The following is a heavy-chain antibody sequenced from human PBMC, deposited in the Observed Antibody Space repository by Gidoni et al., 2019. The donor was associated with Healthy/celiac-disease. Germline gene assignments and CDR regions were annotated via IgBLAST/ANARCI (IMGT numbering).Heavy chain of an antibody. CDR2: ISGSGGST. Sequence: EVQLLASGGGLVQPGGSLRLSCAASGVTCSGYAMSWVRQEAGKGLAWVSAISGSGGSTYYADSVKGRFTISRDNSKNTLYLQMNSLRAEDTAVYYCATMPKMATVNFDYWGQGTLVTVSS. D-gene: IGHD4-4*01. V-gene: IGHV3-23*01. CDR3: ATMPKMATVNFDY. CDR1: GVTCSGYA. J-gene: IGHJ4*02.